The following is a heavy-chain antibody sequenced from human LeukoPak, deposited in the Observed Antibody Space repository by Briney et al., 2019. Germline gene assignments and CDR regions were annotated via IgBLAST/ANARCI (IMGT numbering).Heavy chain of an antibody. Sequence: GGPLRLSCAASGFTVSSNYMSWVRQAPGKGLEWVSVIYSGGSTYYADSVKGRFTISRDNSKNTLYLQMNSLRAEDTAVYYCARDGDYSNYGTDYWGQGTLVTVSS. J-gene: IGHJ4*02. CDR3: ARDGDYSNYGTDY. CDR2: IYSGGST. CDR1: GFTVSSNY. D-gene: IGHD4-11*01. V-gene: IGHV3-66*01.